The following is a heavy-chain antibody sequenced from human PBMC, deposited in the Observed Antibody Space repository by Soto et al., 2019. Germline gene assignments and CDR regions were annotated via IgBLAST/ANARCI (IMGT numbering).Heavy chain of an antibody. CDR1: GFTFSSYS. CDR2: ISGSGGST. V-gene: IGHV3-23*01. Sequence: GGSLRLSCAASGFTFSSYSMSWVLQAPGKGLEWVSAISGSGGSTYYADSVKGRFTISRDNSKNTLYLQMNSLRAEDTAVYYCAKGNDMTTVTTFDYWGQGTLVTVSS. D-gene: IGHD4-17*01. CDR3: AKGNDMTTVTTFDY. J-gene: IGHJ4*02.